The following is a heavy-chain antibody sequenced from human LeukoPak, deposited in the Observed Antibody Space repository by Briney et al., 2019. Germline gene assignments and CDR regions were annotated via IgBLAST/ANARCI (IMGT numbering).Heavy chain of an antibody. Sequence: PGRSLRLSCAASGFTFDDYAMHWVRQAPGKGLEWVSGISWNSGSIGYADSVKGRFTISRDNAKNSLYLQMNSLRAEDMALYYCAKDREYSSSGAFDIWGQGTMVTVSS. CDR1: GFTFDDYA. D-gene: IGHD6-6*01. V-gene: IGHV3-9*03. CDR2: ISWNSGSI. CDR3: AKDREYSSSGAFDI. J-gene: IGHJ3*02.